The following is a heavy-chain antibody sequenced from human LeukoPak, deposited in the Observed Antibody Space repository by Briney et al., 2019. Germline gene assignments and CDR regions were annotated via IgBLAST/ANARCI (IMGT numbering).Heavy chain of an antibody. CDR2: ITSSSSSI. J-gene: IGHJ6*02. Sequence: GGSLRLSCAASGFTFSTHSMNWVRQAPGKGLEWVSYITSSSSSINYADSVQGRFTTSRDNAKNSLYLQMNSLRAEDTAVYYCARGGGYCSGGSCLKNHYYYYGMDVWGQGTTVTVSS. V-gene: IGHV3-48*01. D-gene: IGHD2-15*01. CDR1: GFTFSTHS. CDR3: ARGGGYCSGGSCLKNHYYYYGMDV.